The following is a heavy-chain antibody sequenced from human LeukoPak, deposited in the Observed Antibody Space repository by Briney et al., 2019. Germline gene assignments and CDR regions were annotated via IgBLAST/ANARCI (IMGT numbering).Heavy chain of an antibody. CDR3: ASVGGRPYYYFDY. J-gene: IGHJ4*02. CDR2: IYHSGST. D-gene: IGHD3-16*01. V-gene: IGHV4-38-2*02. Sequence: SETLSLTCTVSGYSISSGYYWGWIRQPPGKGLGWIGSIYHSGSTYYNPSLKSRVTISVDTSKNQCSLKLSSVTAADTAVYYCASVGGRPYYYFDYWGQGTLVTVSS. CDR1: GYSISSGYY.